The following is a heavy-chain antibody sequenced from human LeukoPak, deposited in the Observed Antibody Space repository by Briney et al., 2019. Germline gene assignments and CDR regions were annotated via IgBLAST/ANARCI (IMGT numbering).Heavy chain of an antibody. J-gene: IGHJ5*02. CDR2: IKPNSGGT. Sequence: ASVKVSCKASGYSFADYYMHWVRQAPGQGLEWMGWIKPNSGGTRSAQKFQGRVTMTRDTSISTAYMELSRLRSDDTAVYYCARESQWELLDLRWFDPWGQGTLVTVSS. CDR3: ARESQWELLDLRWFDP. D-gene: IGHD1-26*01. V-gene: IGHV1-2*02. CDR1: GYSFADYY.